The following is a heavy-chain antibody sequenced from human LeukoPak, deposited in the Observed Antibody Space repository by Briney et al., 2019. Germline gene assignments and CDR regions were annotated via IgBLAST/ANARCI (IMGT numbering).Heavy chain of an antibody. CDR1: GFTFSSYA. Sequence: PGGSLRLSCAASGFTFSSYAMSWVRQAPGKGLEWVAVISYDGSNKYYADSVKGRFTISRDNSKNTLYLQMNSLRAEDTAVYYCARRGVYGSGSYSVDYFDYWGQGTLVTVSS. V-gene: IGHV3-30*04. CDR2: ISYDGSNK. CDR3: ARRGVYGSGSYSVDYFDY. D-gene: IGHD3-10*01. J-gene: IGHJ4*02.